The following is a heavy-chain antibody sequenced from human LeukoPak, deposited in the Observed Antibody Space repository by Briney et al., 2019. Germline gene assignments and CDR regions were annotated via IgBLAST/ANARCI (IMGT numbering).Heavy chain of an antibody. CDR2: INHSGST. Sequence: SETLSLTCAVCGGSFSGYYWSWIRQPPGKGLEWIGEINHSGSTNYNPSLKSRVTISVDTSKNQFSLKLSSVTAADTAVYYCARGLGGYCSSTSCYRPLSLDYWGQGTLVTVSS. D-gene: IGHD2-2*03. J-gene: IGHJ4*02. V-gene: IGHV4-34*01. CDR3: ARGLGGYCSSTSCYRPLSLDY. CDR1: GGSFSGYY.